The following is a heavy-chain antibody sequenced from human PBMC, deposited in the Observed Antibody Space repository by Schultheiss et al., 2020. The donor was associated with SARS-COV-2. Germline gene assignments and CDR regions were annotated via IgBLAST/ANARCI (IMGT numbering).Heavy chain of an antibody. J-gene: IGHJ4*02. CDR1: GFIFSSYS. D-gene: IGHD6-19*01. V-gene: IGHV3-66*02. CDR2: IYSGGST. Sequence: GGSLRLSCAGSGFIFSSYSMSWVRQAPGKGLEWVSVIYSGGSTYYADSVKGRFTISRDNSKNTLYLQMNSLRTEDTSIYYCARAGSQADDYWGQGTLVTVSS. CDR3: ARAGSQADDY.